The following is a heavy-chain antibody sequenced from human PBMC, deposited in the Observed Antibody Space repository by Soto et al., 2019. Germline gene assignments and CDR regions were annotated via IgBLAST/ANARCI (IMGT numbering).Heavy chain of an antibody. V-gene: IGHV3-23*01. CDR3: ASRKRPGTFDI. CDR2: VSGSGGDT. D-gene: IGHD6-13*01. Sequence: GGSLRLSCAASGFTFSSYPMSWVRQSPGKGLEWVSSVSGSGGDTYYADSVKGRFTISRDNSKNTLYLQMNSLRAEDTGVYYCASRKRPGTFDIWGQGTMVT. J-gene: IGHJ3*02. CDR1: GFTFSSYP.